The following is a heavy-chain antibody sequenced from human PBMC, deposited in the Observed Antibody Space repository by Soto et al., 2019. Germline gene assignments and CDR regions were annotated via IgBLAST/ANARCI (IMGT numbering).Heavy chain of an antibody. CDR2: VYATGTT. J-gene: IGHJ5*02. V-gene: IGHV4-4*07. Sequence: TLSLTCSVSDGSISKFYWSWIRKTAGKGLEWMGRVYATGTTDYNPSLRSRVAMSVDISRKTFSLRLTSVTAADTGMYYCVRDGSKTLRDWFDPWGQGKLVTVSS. D-gene: IGHD3-10*01. CDR1: DGSISKFY. CDR3: VRDGSKTLRDWFDP.